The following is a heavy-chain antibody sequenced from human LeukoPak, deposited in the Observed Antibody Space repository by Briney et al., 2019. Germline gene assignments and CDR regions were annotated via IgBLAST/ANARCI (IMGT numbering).Heavy chain of an antibody. Sequence: GGSLRLSCAASGFTVSSNYMSWVRQVPGKGLEWVSVIYSDGTISYADSVKGRFTIPRDHTENTLYLQMNSLRGEDTAVYYCAREVGGGASGQWGQGTLVTVSS. D-gene: IGHD3-16*01. CDR2: IYSDGTI. CDR1: GFTVSSNY. CDR3: AREVGGGASGQ. J-gene: IGHJ4*02. V-gene: IGHV3-66*01.